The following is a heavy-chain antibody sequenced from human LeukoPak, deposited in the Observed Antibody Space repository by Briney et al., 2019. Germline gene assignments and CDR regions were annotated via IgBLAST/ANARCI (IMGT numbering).Heavy chain of an antibody. CDR3: AGGAYGSGSHANWFDP. CDR2: IYTSGST. D-gene: IGHD3-10*01. CDR1: GGSISSGSYY. Sequence: PSETLSLTCIVSGGSISSGSYYWSWIRQPAGKGLEWIGRIYTSGSTNYNPSLKSRVTISVDTSKNQFSLKLSSVTAADTAVYYCAGGAYGSGSHANWFDPWGQGTLVTVSS. V-gene: IGHV4-61*02. J-gene: IGHJ5*02.